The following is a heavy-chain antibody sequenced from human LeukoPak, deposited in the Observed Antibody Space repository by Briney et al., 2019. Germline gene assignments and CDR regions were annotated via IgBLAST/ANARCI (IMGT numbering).Heavy chain of an antibody. CDR2: ISASSINT. J-gene: IGHJ2*01. CDR1: GFSVGNYV. CDR3: VHVPVSAQWYFAL. Sequence: GGSLRLSCAASGFSVGNYVMNWVRQAPGKGLEWVSGISASSINTYYAESVKGRFTISRDISMNTLNLQMNTLRAEDTAVYYCVHVPVSAQWYFALWGRGTLVTVSS. V-gene: IGHV3-23*01. D-gene: IGHD2-2*01.